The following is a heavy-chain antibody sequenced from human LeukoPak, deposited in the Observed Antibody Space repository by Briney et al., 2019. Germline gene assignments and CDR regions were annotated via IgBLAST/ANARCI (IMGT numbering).Heavy chain of an antibody. V-gene: IGHV3-30*18. D-gene: IGHD2-21*02. CDR3: AKGEFGVVTANSDY. CDR2: ISYDGSNK. CDR1: GFTFSSYG. Sequence: GGSLRLSCAASGFTFSSYGMHWVRQAPGKGLEWVAVISYDGSNKYYADSVKGRFTISRDNSKNTLYLQMNSLRAEDTAVYYCAKGEFGVVTANSDYWGQGTLVTVSS. J-gene: IGHJ4*02.